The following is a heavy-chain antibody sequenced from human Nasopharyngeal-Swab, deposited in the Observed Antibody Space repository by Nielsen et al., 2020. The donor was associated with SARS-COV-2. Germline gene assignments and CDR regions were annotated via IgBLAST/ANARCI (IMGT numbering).Heavy chain of an antibody. J-gene: IGHJ3*02. Sequence: WVRQAPGQGLEWMGWINTNTGNPPYAQGFTGRFVFSLDTSVSTAYLQISSLKAEDTAVYYCPRAITIFGAPGAFDIWGQGTMVTVSS. CDR3: PRAITIFGAPGAFDI. D-gene: IGHD3-3*01. CDR2: INTNTGNP. V-gene: IGHV7-4-1*02.